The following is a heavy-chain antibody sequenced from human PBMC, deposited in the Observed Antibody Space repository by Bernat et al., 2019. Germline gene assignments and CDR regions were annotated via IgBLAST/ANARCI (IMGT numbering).Heavy chain of an antibody. CDR2: IYYSGST. V-gene: IGHV4-31*03. D-gene: IGHD1-26*01. Sequence: QVQLQESGPGLVKPSQTLSLTCTVSGGSISSGGYYWSWIRQHPGKGLEWIGYIYYSGSTYYNPSLKSRVTISVDTSKNQFSLKLSSVTAADTAVYYCARVRSGVGALSSDYWDQGTLVTVSS. CDR1: GGSISSGGYY. CDR3: ARVRSGVGALSSDY. J-gene: IGHJ4*02.